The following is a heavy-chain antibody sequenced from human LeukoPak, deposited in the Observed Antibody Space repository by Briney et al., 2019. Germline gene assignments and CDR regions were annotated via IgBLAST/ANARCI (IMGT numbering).Heavy chain of an antibody. CDR1: GLTVNSNY. D-gene: IGHD6-13*01. Sequence: PGGSLRLSCAASGLTVNSNYMTWVRQAPGKGLEWVSVIYSGGSIYYADSVKGRFTISRDSSKNTLYLQMNSLRAEDTAVYYCARVESSSWYAFDIWGQGTMVTVSS. CDR3: ARVESSSWYAFDI. V-gene: IGHV3-53*01. J-gene: IGHJ3*02. CDR2: IYSGGSI.